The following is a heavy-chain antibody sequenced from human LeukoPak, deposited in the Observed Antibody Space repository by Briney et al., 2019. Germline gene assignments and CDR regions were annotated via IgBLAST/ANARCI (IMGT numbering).Heavy chain of an antibody. D-gene: IGHD2-2*02. CDR2: IYHTGNT. Sequence: SETPSLTCSVSGYSITSGYYWGWIRQPPGKGLEWIGSIYHTGNTFYDPSFNSRVTISVDTSKNQFSLSLSSVTAADTAVYYCARYCSSTTCYTRGGDYWGQGTLVTVSS. V-gene: IGHV4-38-2*02. J-gene: IGHJ4*02. CDR3: ARYCSSTTCYTRGGDY. CDR1: GYSITSGYY.